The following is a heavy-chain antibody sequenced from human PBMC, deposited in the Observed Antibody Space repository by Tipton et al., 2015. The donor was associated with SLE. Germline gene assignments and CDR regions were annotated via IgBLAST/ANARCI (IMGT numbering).Heavy chain of an antibody. V-gene: IGHV4-38-2*01. Sequence: TLSLTCVVSDYSISSTYYWGWIRQPPGMGLEWIGNIYHTGTTYYIPSLKSRVTISIDTSKNNFSLKMTAVTAADTAVYYCARLSTDYADRSGYGYFDHWGQGTLVTVSS. CDR3: ARLSTDYADRSGYGYFDH. J-gene: IGHJ4*02. CDR1: DYSISSTYY. CDR2: IYHTGTT. D-gene: IGHD3-22*01.